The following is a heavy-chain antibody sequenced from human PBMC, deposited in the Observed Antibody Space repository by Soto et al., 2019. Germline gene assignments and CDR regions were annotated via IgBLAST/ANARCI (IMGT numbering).Heavy chain of an antibody. V-gene: IGHV3-33*01. J-gene: IGHJ2*01. D-gene: IGHD3-16*01. CDR3: GRALGVMGYWYFDL. CDR1: GFTFSRSG. CDR2: IWNDGSNA. Sequence: QVQLVESGGGVVQPGRSLRLSCAASGFTFSRSGMHWVRQAPGKGLEWVAVIWNDGSNAHYADSVKDRFTISRDNSKNTLYLQMNSLRAEDTAVYYCGRALGVMGYWYFDLWGRGTLVTVSS.